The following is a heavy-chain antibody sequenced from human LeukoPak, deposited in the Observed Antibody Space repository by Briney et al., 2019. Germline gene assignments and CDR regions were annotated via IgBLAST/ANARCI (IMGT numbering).Heavy chain of an antibody. J-gene: IGHJ3*02. D-gene: IGHD3-10*01. CDR2: SYYSGST. V-gene: IGHV4-61*01. Sequence: SETLSLTCTVSGGSVSSGSYYWSWIRQPPGKGLEWIGYSYYSGSTNYNPSLKSRVTISVDTSKNQFSLKLSSVTAADTAVYYCANYGSGSYPDAFDIWGQGTMVTVSS. CDR3: ANYGSGSYPDAFDI. CDR1: GGSVSSGSYY.